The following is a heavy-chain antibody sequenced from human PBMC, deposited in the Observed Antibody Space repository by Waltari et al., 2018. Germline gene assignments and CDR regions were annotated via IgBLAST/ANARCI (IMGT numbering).Heavy chain of an antibody. J-gene: IGHJ4*02. CDR3: ARGRVVWARGEFDY. D-gene: IGHD2-15*01. V-gene: IGHV4-34*01. Sequence: QVQLQQWGAGLLKPSETLSLTCAVYGGSFSGSYWSWIRQPPGKGLEWIGEINHSGSTNYNPSLKSRVTISVDTSKNQFSLKLSSVTAADTAVYYCARGRVVWARGEFDYWGQGTLVTVSS. CDR1: GGSFSGSY. CDR2: INHSGST.